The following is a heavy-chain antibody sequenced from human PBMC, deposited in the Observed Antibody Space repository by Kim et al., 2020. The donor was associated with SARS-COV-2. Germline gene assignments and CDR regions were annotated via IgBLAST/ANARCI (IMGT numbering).Heavy chain of an antibody. J-gene: IGHJ6*02. D-gene: IGHD3-3*01. CDR3: ARELRFVEWEGGMDV. V-gene: IGHV4-30-2*01. Sequence: PSLKSRVTISVDRSKNQFSLKLSSVTAADTAVYYCARELRFVEWEGGMDVWGQGTTVTVSS.